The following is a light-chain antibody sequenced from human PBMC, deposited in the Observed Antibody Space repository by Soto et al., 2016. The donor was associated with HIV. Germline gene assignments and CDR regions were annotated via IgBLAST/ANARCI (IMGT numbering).Light chain of an antibody. CDR3: MQARQTPPT. Sequence: DIVMTQSPLSLPVTPGEPASISCRSSESLLYSNGNNYLDWCHQKSGQSPQLLIYLGSNRASGVPDRFSGSGSGTDFTLTISRVEAEDVGVYYCMQARQTPPTFGGGTRVEIK. V-gene: IGKV2-28*01. CDR2: LGS. J-gene: IGKJ4*01. CDR1: ESLLYSNGNNY.